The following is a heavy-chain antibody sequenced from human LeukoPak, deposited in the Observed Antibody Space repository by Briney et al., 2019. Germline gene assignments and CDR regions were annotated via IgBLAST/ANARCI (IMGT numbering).Heavy chain of an antibody. D-gene: IGHD2-21*01. Sequence: PGGSLRLSCAASGFIFSSYTMNWVRQAPGKGLEWVSSISSSSNYIYYADSVKGRFTLSRDNAKNTLYLQMNSLIAEDTAVYYCAREGIPGPKDVWGQGTTVTVSS. CDR3: AREGIPGPKDV. V-gene: IGHV3-21*01. CDR1: GFIFSSYT. CDR2: ISSSSNYI. J-gene: IGHJ6*02.